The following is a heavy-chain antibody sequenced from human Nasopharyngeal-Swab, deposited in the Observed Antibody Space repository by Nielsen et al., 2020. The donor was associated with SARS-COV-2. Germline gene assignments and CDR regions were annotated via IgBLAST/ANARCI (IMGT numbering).Heavy chain of an antibody. V-gene: IGHV4-31*03. CDR1: GVSISSGGYY. Sequence: TLSLTCTVSGVSISSGGYYWSWIRQHPGKGLEWIGYIYYSGSTYYNPSLKSRVTISVDTSKNQFSLKLSSVTAADTAVYYCARDGGVAGTVDYWGQGTLVTVSS. CDR3: ARDGGVAGTVDY. J-gene: IGHJ4*02. CDR2: IYYSGST. D-gene: IGHD6-19*01.